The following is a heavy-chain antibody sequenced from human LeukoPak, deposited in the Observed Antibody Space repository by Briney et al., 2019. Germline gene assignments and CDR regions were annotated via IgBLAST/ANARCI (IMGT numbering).Heavy chain of an antibody. J-gene: IGHJ4*02. CDR3: ARSATTPGTFDY. D-gene: IGHD4-17*01. CDR1: GFTFSSYA. Sequence: GRSLRLSCAASGFTFSSYAMHWVRQAPGKGLEWVAVISYDGSNKYYADSVKGRFTISRDNSKNTLYLQMNSLRAEDTAVYYCARSATTPGTFDYWGRGTLVTVSS. V-gene: IGHV3-30*04. CDR2: ISYDGSNK.